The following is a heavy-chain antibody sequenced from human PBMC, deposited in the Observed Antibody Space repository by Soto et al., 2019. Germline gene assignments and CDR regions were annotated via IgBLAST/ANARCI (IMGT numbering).Heavy chain of an antibody. CDR2: IYHSGST. Sequence: SETLSLTCAVSGYSISSGYYWGWIRQPPGKVQEWTGSIYHSGSTYYNPSLKSRVTISVDTSKNQFSLKLSSVTAADTAVYDCARGPPAMITFGGVIAHRGVFDYWGQGTLVTVSS. J-gene: IGHJ4*02. D-gene: IGHD3-16*02. V-gene: IGHV4-38-2*01. CDR1: GYSISSGYY. CDR3: ARGPPAMITFGGVIAHRGVFDY.